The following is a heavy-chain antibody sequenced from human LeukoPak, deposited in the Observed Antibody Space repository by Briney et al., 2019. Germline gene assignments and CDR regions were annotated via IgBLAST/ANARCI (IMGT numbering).Heavy chain of an antibody. CDR2: ISAYNGNT. J-gene: IGHJ5*02. CDR3: ARDGETVLAAAGTSWFDP. D-gene: IGHD6-13*01. CDR1: GYTFTSYG. Sequence: GASVKVSCKASGYTFTSYGISWVRQAPGQGLEWMGWISAYNGNTNYAQKLQGRVTMTTDTSTSTAYMELRSLRSDDTAVYYRARDGETVLAAAGTSWFDPWGQGTLVTVSS. V-gene: IGHV1-18*01.